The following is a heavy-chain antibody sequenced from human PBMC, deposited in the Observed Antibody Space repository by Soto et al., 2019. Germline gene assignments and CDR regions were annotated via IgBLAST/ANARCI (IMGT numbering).Heavy chain of an antibody. Sequence: ASVKVSCKVSGYTLTELSMHWVRQAPRKGLEWMGGFDPEDGETIYAQKFQGRVTMTEDTSTDTAYMELSSLRSEDTAVYYCATGGSSGYYYDYWGQGTLVTVSS. D-gene: IGHD3-22*01. J-gene: IGHJ4*02. CDR2: FDPEDGET. V-gene: IGHV1-24*01. CDR3: ATGGSSGYYYDY. CDR1: GYTLTELS.